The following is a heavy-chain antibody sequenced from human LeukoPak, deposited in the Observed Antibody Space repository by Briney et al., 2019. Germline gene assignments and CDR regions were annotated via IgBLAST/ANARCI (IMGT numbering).Heavy chain of an antibody. CDR2: IYPGDSDT. J-gene: IGHJ5*02. V-gene: IGHV5-51*01. Sequence: GESLKISCKGSGYSFTSYWIGWVRQMPGKGLEWMGIIYPGDSDTRYSPSFQGQVTISADKSISTAYLQWSSLKASDTAMYYCARQGSSWSLGENWFDPWGQGTLVTVSS. D-gene: IGHD6-13*01. CDR3: ARQGSSWSLGENWFDP. CDR1: GYSFTSYW.